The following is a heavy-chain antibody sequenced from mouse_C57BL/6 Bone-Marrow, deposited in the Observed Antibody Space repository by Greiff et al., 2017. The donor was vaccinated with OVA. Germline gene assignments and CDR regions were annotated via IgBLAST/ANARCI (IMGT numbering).Heavy chain of an antibody. D-gene: IGHD1-1*01. CDR3: TKLRITTVEGY. Sequence: VQLKQSGAELVRPGASVKLSCTASGFTIKDDYMHWVKQRPEQGLEWIGWIDPENGDTEYASKFQGKATITADTSSNTAYLQLSSLTSEDTAVYYCTKLRITTVEGYWGQGTTLTVSS. CDR1: GFTIKDDY. J-gene: IGHJ2*01. CDR2: IDPENGDT. V-gene: IGHV14-4*01.